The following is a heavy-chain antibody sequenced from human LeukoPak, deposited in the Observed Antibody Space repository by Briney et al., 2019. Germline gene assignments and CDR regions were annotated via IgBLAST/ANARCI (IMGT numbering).Heavy chain of an antibody. CDR1: GYTLTELS. V-gene: IGHV1-24*01. Sequence: ASVKVSCKVSGYTLTELSMHWVRQAPGKGLEWMGGFDPEDGETIYAQKFQGRVTMTEDTSTDTAYMELSSLRSEDTAVYYCASPHDSSHWFDPWGQGTLVTVSS. CDR2: FDPEDGET. CDR3: ASPHDSSHWFDP. J-gene: IGHJ5*02. D-gene: IGHD3-22*01.